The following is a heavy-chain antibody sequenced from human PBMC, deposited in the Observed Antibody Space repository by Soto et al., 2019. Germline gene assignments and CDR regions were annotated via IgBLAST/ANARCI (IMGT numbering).Heavy chain of an antibody. Sequence: VGSLRLSCAASGFTFSSYGLHWVRQAPGKGLEWVAVIWFDGSNKYYADSVKGRFTISRDNSKNTVSLQMNSLRDEDSAAYYCATTGPYWGQGTLVTVSS. CDR1: GFTFSSYG. CDR2: IWFDGSNK. J-gene: IGHJ4*02. CDR3: ATTGPY. V-gene: IGHV3-33*08.